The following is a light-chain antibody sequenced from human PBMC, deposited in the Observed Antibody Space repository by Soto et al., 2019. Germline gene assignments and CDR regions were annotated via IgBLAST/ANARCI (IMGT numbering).Light chain of an antibody. CDR3: QQRSDWPS. V-gene: IGKV3D-20*02. J-gene: IGKJ5*01. Sequence: EIVLTQSPGTLSLSPGERATLSCRASQSVHSNYLAWYQQKPAQAPRLLIYGASTRATGIPDRFSGSGSGTDFTLTISSLEPEDFAVYYCQQRSDWPSFGQGTRLEIK. CDR2: GAS. CDR1: QSVHSNY.